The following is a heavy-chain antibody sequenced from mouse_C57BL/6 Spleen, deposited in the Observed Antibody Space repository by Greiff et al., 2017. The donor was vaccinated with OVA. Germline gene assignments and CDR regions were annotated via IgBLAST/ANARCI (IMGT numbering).Heavy chain of an antibody. D-gene: IGHD1-1*01. V-gene: IGHV1-52*01. CDR1: GYTFTSYW. J-gene: IGHJ1*03. Sequence: VQLQQSGAELVRPGSSVKLSCKASGYTFTSYWMHWVKQRPIQGLEWIGNIDPSDSETHYNQKFKDKATLTVDKSSSTAYMQLSSLTSEDSAVYYCARGTTVPGGYFDVWGTGTTVTVSS. CDR2: IDPSDSET. CDR3: ARGTTVPGGYFDV.